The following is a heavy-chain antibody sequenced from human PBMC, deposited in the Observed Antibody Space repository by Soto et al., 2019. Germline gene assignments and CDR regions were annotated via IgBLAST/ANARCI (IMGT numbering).Heavy chain of an antibody. CDR2: IWYDGSNK. D-gene: IGHD3-10*01. V-gene: IGHV3-33*01. Sequence: GGSLRLSCAASGFTFSSYGMHWVRQAPGKGLEWVAVIWYDGSNKYYADSVKGRFTISRDNSKNTLYLQMNSLRAEDTVVYYCAREGWFGELLVGFDYWGQGTLVTVSS. J-gene: IGHJ4*02. CDR3: AREGWFGELLVGFDY. CDR1: GFTFSSYG.